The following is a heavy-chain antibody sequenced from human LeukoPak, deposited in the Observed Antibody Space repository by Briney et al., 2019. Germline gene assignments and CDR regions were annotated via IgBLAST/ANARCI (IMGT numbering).Heavy chain of an antibody. CDR2: IIPIFGTA. J-gene: IGHJ4*02. D-gene: IGHD6-19*01. Sequence: SVKVSCKASGGTFSSYAISWVRQAPGQGLEWMGGIIPIFGTANYAQKFQGRVTITADESTSTAYMELRSLRSEDTAVYYCARVTGIAVAVDFDYWGQGTLVTVSS. CDR3: ARVTGIAVAVDFDY. CDR1: GGTFSSYA. V-gene: IGHV1-69*01.